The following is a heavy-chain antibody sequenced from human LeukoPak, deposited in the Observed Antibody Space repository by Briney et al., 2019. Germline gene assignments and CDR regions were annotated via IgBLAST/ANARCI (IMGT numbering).Heavy chain of an antibody. D-gene: IGHD6-19*01. CDR1: GYTFTGYY. CDR3: ARGRSSGWYSDY. Sequence: ASVKVSCKASGYTFTGYYMHWVRQAPGQGLEWMGWINPNSGGTNSAQKFQGRVTMTRDTSISTAYMELSRLRSDDTAVYYCARGRSSGWYSDYWGQGTLVTVSS. V-gene: IGHV1-2*02. J-gene: IGHJ4*02. CDR2: INPNSGGT.